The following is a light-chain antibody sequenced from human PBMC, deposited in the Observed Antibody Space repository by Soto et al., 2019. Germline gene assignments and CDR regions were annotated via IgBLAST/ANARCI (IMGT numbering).Light chain of an antibody. V-gene: IGKV1-39*01. Sequence: DIQVTQSPSSLSASVGDGITITCRASHAIGNFLNWYQQKPGKAPNLLIYAASTLHSGVPSRFSGGGSGTDFTLTISSLQPEDFATYYCQQIHGTFGPGTKVDIK. CDR2: AAS. J-gene: IGKJ1*01. CDR3: QQIHGT. CDR1: HAIGNF.